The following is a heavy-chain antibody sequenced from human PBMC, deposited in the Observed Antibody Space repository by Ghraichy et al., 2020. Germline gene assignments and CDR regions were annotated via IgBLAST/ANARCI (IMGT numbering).Heavy chain of an antibody. D-gene: IGHD3-10*01. CDR1: GGSISSSSYY. V-gene: IGHV4-39*01. CDR3: AGSGSYLFSPGDY. Sequence: SETLSLTCTVSGGSISSSSYYWGWIRQPPGKGLEWIGSIYYSGSTYYNLSLKSRVTISVDTSKNQFSLKLSSVTAADTAVYYCAGSGSYLFSPGDYWGQGTLVTVSS. CDR2: IYYSGST. J-gene: IGHJ4*02.